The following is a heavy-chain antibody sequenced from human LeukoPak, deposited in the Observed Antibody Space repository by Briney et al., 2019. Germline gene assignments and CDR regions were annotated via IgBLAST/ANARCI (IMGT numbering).Heavy chain of an antibody. CDR2: IYPGDSDT. V-gene: IGHV5-51*01. CDR3: ARRAIVGYCSSTSCSYYFDY. CDR1: GYSFTSYW. J-gene: IGHJ4*02. Sequence: GESLKISCKGSGYSFTSYWIGWVRQMPGKGLEWMGIIYPGDSDTRYSPSFQGQVTISADKSISTGYLQWSSLRASDTAMYYCARRAIVGYCSSTSCSYYFDYWGQGTLVTVSS. D-gene: IGHD2-2*01.